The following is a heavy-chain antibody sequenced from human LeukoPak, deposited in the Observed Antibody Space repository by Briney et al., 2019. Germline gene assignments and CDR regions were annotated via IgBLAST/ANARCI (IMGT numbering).Heavy chain of an antibody. D-gene: IGHD2-2*02. J-gene: IGHJ4*02. CDR2: ISGSGGST. CDR1: GFTFSSYA. Sequence: TGGSLRLSCAASGFTFSSYAMSWVRQAPGKGLEWVSAISGSGGSTYYADSVKGRFTISRDNSKNTPYLQMNSLRAEDTAVYYCAKSEMDPYLRRYCSSTSCYRTIDYWGQGTLVTVSS. V-gene: IGHV3-23*01. CDR3: AKSEMDPYLRRYCSSTSCYRTIDY.